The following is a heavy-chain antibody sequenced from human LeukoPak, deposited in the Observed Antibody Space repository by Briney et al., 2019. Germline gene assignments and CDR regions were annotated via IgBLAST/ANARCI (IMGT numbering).Heavy chain of an antibody. Sequence: SGPTLVKPTQTLTLTCTFSGFSLSTGGVGAGWIRQPPGKALEWLSLIYWDDDKRYSPSLKSRLTITKDTSKNQLVLTMTNMDPVDTATYYCAHKSEGQQLSDYWGQGTLVTVSS. CDR1: GFSLSTGGVG. CDR3: AHKSEGQQLSDY. D-gene: IGHD6-13*01. J-gene: IGHJ4*02. V-gene: IGHV2-5*02. CDR2: IYWDDDK.